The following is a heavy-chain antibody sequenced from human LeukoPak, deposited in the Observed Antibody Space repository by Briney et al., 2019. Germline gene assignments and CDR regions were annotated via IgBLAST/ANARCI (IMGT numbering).Heavy chain of an antibody. Sequence: SETLSLTCTVSGGSISSSSYYWGWIRQPPGKGLEWIGSIYYSGSTYYNPSLKSRVTISVDTSKNQFSLKLSSVTAADTAVYYCARHPEGYCSSTSRYGAWGDYYYGMDVWGQGTTVTVSS. J-gene: IGHJ6*02. CDR1: GGSISSSSYY. CDR2: IYYSGST. CDR3: ARHPEGYCSSTSRYGAWGDYYYGMDV. D-gene: IGHD2-2*01. V-gene: IGHV4-39*01.